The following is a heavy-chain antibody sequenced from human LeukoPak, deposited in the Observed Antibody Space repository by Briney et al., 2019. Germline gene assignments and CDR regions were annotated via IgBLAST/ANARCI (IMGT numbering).Heavy chain of an antibody. CDR1: GFTFSSYA. D-gene: IGHD6-13*01. J-gene: IGHJ5*02. Sequence: GGSLRLSCAASGFTFSSYAMSWVRQAPGKGLVWVSRISYDGGDPSYADSVKGRFTISRDNAKNTLYLQMNSLTAEDTAVYYCARGYSSRLYNWLDPWGQGTLVTVSS. V-gene: IGHV3-74*01. CDR3: ARGYSSRLYNWLDP. CDR2: ISYDGGDP.